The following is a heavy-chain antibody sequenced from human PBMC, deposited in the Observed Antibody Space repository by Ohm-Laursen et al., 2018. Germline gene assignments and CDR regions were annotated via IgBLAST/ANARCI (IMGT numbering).Heavy chain of an antibody. V-gene: IGHV1-2*02. CDR1: GYTFTGYY. CDR3: VRDLCSSTTCQGDY. CDR2: INAKTGAT. J-gene: IGHJ4*02. Sequence: SVKVSCKVSGYTFTGYYMHWVRQAPGQGLEWMGWINAKTGATNYAQNFQGRVTMTRDTSIYTAYMELRRLTSDDTAMYYCVRDLCSSTTCQGDYWGQGTLVTVSS. D-gene: IGHD2-2*01.